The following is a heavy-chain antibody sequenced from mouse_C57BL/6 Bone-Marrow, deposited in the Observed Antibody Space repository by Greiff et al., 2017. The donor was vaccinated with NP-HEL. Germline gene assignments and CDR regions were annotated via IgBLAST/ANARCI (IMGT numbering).Heavy chain of an antibody. Sequence: EVQLQQSGAELVRPGASVKLSCTASGFNLTDYYLHWVKQRPEQGLEWIGRIDPAAGDTEYAPKFQGKATMTADTSSNTAYLQLSSLTSEDTAVYYCTTSLYYGGHDYWGQGTTLTVSS. D-gene: IGHD1-1*01. CDR1: GFNLTDYY. CDR3: TTSLYYGGHDY. J-gene: IGHJ2*01. V-gene: IGHV14-1*01. CDR2: IDPAAGDT.